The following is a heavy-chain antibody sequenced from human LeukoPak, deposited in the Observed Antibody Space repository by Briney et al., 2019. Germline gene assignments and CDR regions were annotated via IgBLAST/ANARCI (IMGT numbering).Heavy chain of an antibody. CDR3: ASDYKYSGSSYY. Sequence: PSETLSLTCAVYGGSFSGYYWSWIRQPPGKGLEWIGEINHSGSTNYNPSLKSRVTISVDTSKNQFSLKLSSVTAADTAVYYCASDYKYSGSSYYWGQGTLVTVSS. J-gene: IGHJ4*02. CDR2: INHSGST. CDR1: GGSFSGYY. D-gene: IGHD1-26*01. V-gene: IGHV4-34*01.